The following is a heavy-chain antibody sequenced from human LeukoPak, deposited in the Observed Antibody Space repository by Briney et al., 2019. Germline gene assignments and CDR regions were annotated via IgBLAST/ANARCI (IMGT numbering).Heavy chain of an antibody. CDR1: GFTFTSSA. J-gene: IGHJ5*02. Sequence: ASVKVSCKASGFTFTSSAVQWVRQARGQRLEWIGWIVVGSGNTNYAQKFQERVTITRDMSTSTAYMELSSLRSEDTGVYYCAARIDFDWFGWFDPWGQGTLVTVSS. V-gene: IGHV1-58*01. D-gene: IGHD3-9*01. CDR2: IVVGSGNT. CDR3: AARIDFDWFGWFDP.